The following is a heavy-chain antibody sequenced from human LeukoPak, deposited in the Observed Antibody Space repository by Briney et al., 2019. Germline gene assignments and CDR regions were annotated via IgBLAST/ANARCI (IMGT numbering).Heavy chain of an antibody. V-gene: IGHV3-21*01. CDR2: ISSSSSYI. CDR1: GFTFSSYT. Sequence: KPGGSLRLSCAASGFTFSSYTMNWGRQAPGEGLEWVSSISSSSSYIYSADSLKGRFTISRDNAKNSLYLQMNSLRAEDTAMYYCARGASASYGMDVWGQGTTVTVSS. J-gene: IGHJ6*02. CDR3: ARGASASYGMDV.